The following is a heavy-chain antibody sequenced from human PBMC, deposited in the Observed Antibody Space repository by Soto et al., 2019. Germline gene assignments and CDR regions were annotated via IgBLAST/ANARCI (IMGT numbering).Heavy chain of an antibody. V-gene: IGHV3-30*18. Sequence: GGSLRLSCAASGFTFSSYGMHWVRQAPGKGLEWVAVISYDGSNKYYADSVKGRFTISRDNSKNTLYLQMNSLRAEDTAVYYCAKEEPPVYYSGGGMDVWGQGTTVTVSS. J-gene: IGHJ6*02. CDR3: AKEEPPVYYSGGGMDV. CDR1: GFTFSSYG. D-gene: IGHD3-22*01. CDR2: ISYDGSNK.